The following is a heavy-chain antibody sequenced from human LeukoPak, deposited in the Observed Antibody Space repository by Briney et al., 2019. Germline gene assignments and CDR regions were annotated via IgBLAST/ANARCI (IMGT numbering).Heavy chain of an antibody. Sequence: SETLSLTCTVSGYSISTSYYWGWIRQPPGKGLEWIGRISSTGNTDYNPSLKSRVIISRDRSKNQFSLGLNSVTATDTAVYYCARDRSYGGSRFDTWGQGILVTVSS. CDR3: ARDRSYGGSRFDT. J-gene: IGHJ5*02. D-gene: IGHD3-10*01. V-gene: IGHV4-38-2*02. CDR2: ISSTGNT. CDR1: GYSISTSYY.